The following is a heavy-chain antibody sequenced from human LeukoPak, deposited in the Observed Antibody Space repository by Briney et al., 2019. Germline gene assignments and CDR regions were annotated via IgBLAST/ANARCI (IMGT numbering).Heavy chain of an antibody. CDR3: AADLGYDILTGWGAFDI. D-gene: IGHD3-9*01. CDR1: GGSISSGSYY. Sequence: PSETLSLTCTVSGGSISSGSYYWSWIRQPAGKGLEWIGRIYTSGSTNYNPSLKSRVTISVDTSKNQFSLKLSSVTAADTAVYYCAADLGYDILTGWGAFDIWGQGTMVTVSS. CDR2: IYTSGST. J-gene: IGHJ3*02. V-gene: IGHV4-61*02.